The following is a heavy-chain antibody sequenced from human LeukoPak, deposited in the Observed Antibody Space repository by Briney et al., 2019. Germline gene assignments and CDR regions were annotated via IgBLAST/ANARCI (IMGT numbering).Heavy chain of an antibody. CDR1: GFTFSSYA. J-gene: IGHJ4*02. V-gene: IGHV3-23*01. CDR3: AKGSYYDSSGSFYFDY. Sequence: GGSLRLSCAASGFTFSSYAMSWVRQAPGKGLEWVSGISGSGDNTYYADSVKGRFTIPRDNSKNTLYVQVNSLGTEDTAAYYCAKGSYYDSSGSFYFDYWGQGTLVTVSS. D-gene: IGHD3-22*01. CDR2: ISGSGDNT.